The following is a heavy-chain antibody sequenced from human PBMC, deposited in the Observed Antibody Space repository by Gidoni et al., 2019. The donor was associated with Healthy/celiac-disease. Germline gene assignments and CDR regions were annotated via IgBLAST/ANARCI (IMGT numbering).Heavy chain of an antibody. CDR2: ISSSSSYI. J-gene: IGHJ6*02. Sequence: EVQLVESGGGLVKPGGSLRLSCAASGFPFSSYSLNWVRQAPGKGLEWVSSISSSSSYIYYADSVKGRFTISRDNAKNSLYLQMNSLRAEDTAVYYCARDMEATLEWLGPYYYYYGMDVWGQGTTVTVSS. V-gene: IGHV3-21*01. D-gene: IGHD3-3*01. CDR3: ARDMEATLEWLGPYYYYYGMDV. CDR1: GFPFSSYS.